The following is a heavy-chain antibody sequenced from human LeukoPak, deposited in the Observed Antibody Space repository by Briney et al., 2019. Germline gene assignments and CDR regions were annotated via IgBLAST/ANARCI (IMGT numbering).Heavy chain of an antibody. V-gene: IGHV3-48*03. CDR3: ARTHYYDSSGNAFDI. Sequence: PGGSLRLSCAASGFSLSSYRMNWVRQAPGKGLEWVSYISSSGSTIYYADSVKGRFTISRDNAKNSLYLQMNSLRAEDTAVYYCARTHYYDSSGNAFDIWGQGTMVTVSS. CDR1: GFSLSSYR. J-gene: IGHJ3*02. CDR2: ISSSGSTI. D-gene: IGHD3-22*01.